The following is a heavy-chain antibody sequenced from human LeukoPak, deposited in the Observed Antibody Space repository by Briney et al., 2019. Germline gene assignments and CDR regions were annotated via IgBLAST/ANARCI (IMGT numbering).Heavy chain of an antibody. J-gene: IGHJ4*02. Sequence: GGTLRLSCAASGFTFSSHGMNWVRQAPGKGLGWVSAISGSGGSTYYADSVKGRFTISRDNSKNTLYLQMNSLRAEDTAVYYCARGRNNYGGNSEIEYWGQGTLVTVSS. CDR2: ISGSGGST. CDR1: GFTFSSHG. D-gene: IGHD4-23*01. CDR3: ARGRNNYGGNSEIEY. V-gene: IGHV3-23*01.